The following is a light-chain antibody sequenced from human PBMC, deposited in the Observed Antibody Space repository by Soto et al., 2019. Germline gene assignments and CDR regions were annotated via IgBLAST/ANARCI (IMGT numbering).Light chain of an antibody. CDR3: QQYGSSPWT. V-gene: IGKV3-20*01. CDR2: GAS. CDR1: QSVSSSF. J-gene: IGKJ1*01. Sequence: EIVLTQSPGTLSLSPGERATLSCRASQSVSSSFLAWYQQKPGQAPRLLIYGASIRATGIPDRFSGSGSGTDFTITISRVEPEDFAVYYCQQYGSSPWTFGKGTKVEIK.